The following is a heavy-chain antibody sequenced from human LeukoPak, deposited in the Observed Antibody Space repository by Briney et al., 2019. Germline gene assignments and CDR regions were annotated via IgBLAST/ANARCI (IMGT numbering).Heavy chain of an antibody. Sequence: PGGSLRPSCAASGFTFSTYAMSWVRQAPGKGLEWVSAISGSGGSTYYADSVKGRFTISRDNSKNTLYLQMNSLRAEDTALYYCAKDLPRTYYDSSGYSFDHWGQGTLVTVSS. CDR3: AKDLPRTYYDSSGYSFDH. D-gene: IGHD3-22*01. V-gene: IGHV3-23*01. J-gene: IGHJ4*02. CDR1: GFTFSTYA. CDR2: ISGSGGST.